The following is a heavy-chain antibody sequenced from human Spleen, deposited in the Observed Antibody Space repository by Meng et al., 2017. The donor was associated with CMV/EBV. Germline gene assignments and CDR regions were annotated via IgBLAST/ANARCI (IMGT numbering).Heavy chain of an antibody. CDR2: IYYSGST. CDR3: ARDKWSRRSLDYYYYGMDV. D-gene: IGHD1-26*01. Sequence: LRLSCTVSGGSISSGGYYWSWIRQHPEKGLEWIGYIYYSGSTYHNPSLKSRLTISIDPPKNQFSLNLGSVTAADTAVYYCARDKWSRRSLDYYYYGMDVWGQGTTVTVSS. CDR1: GGSISSGGYY. V-gene: IGHV4-31*03. J-gene: IGHJ6*02.